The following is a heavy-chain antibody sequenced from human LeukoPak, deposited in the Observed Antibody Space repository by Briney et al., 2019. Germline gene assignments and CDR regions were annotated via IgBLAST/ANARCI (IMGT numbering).Heavy chain of an antibody. Sequence: GGPLRLSCAASGFTFSSYAMHWVRQAPGKGLEWVAVISYDGSNKYYADSVKGRFTISRDNSKNTLYLQMNSLRAEDTAVYYCARVSYGFDYWGQGTLVTVSS. CDR2: ISYDGSNK. D-gene: IGHD1-26*01. CDR3: ARVSYGFDY. CDR1: GFTFSSYA. V-gene: IGHV3-30*04. J-gene: IGHJ4*02.